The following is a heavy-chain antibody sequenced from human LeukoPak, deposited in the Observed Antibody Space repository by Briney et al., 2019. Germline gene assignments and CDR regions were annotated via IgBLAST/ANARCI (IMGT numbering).Heavy chain of an antibody. CDR2: ISGSGVST. Sequence: TGGSLRLSCAASGFTFSSYAMSWVRQAPGKGLEWVSAISGSGVSTYYADSVKGRFTISRDNSKNTLDLQMNSLRAEDTAVYYCAKQAVAGLNWFDPWGQGTLVTVSP. V-gene: IGHV3-23*01. CDR1: GFTFSSYA. CDR3: AKQAVAGLNWFDP. J-gene: IGHJ5*02. D-gene: IGHD6-19*01.